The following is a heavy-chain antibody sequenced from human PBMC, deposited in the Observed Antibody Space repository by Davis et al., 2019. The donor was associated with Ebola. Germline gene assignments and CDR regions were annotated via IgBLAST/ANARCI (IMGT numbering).Heavy chain of an antibody. CDR2: IGVSGNT. CDR3: AEDRQLNY. V-gene: IGHV3-23*01. CDR1: GFTFSTSI. Sequence: GESLKISCSVSGFTFSTSIMNWVRQSPGKGLEWVSGIGVSGNTYYADSVKGRFTISRDNSKNTLYLQMDSLRADDTAVYYCAEDRQLNYWGQGTLVTVSS. D-gene: IGHD1-1*01. J-gene: IGHJ1*01.